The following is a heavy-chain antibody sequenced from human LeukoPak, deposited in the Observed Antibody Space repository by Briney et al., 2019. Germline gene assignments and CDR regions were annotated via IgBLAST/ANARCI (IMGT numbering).Heavy chain of an antibody. CDR1: GGSISSSSHY. V-gene: IGHV4-39*01. CDR3: ASQFDYGGNSSPFDY. Sequence: PSETLSLTCTVSGGSISSSSHYWGWIRQPPGKGLEWIGSIYYSGSTYYNPSLKSRVTISVDTSKNQFSLKLSSVTAADTAVYYCASQFDYGGNSSPFDYWGQGTLVTVSS. J-gene: IGHJ4*02. D-gene: IGHD4-23*01. CDR2: IYYSGST.